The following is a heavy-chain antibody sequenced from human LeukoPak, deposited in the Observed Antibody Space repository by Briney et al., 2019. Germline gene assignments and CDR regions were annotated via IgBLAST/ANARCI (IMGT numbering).Heavy chain of an antibody. J-gene: IGHJ5*02. Sequence: GGSLRLSCAASGFTFSSYWMSWVRQAPGKGLEWVANIKQDGSEKYYMDSVKGRFTISRDNAKNSLYLQMNSLRAEDTAVYYCARDVEYYDILTGYSNWFDPWGQGTLVTVSS. CDR2: IKQDGSEK. V-gene: IGHV3-7*01. D-gene: IGHD3-9*01. CDR3: ARDVEYYDILTGYSNWFDP. CDR1: GFTFSSYW.